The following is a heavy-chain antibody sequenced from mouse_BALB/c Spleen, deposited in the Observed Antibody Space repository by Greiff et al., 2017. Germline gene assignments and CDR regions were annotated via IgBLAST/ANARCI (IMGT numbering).Heavy chain of an antibody. V-gene: IGHV14-3*02. J-gene: IGHJ2*01. D-gene: IGHD1-1*01. CDR1: GFNIKDYY. CDR3: ARGDYGSSFDY. Sequence: VQLQQSGAELVRSGASVKLSCTASGFNIKDYYMHWVKQRPEQGLEWIGRIDPANGNTKYDPKFQGKATITADTSSNTAYLQLSSLTSEDTAVYYCARGDYGSSFDYWGQGTTLTVSS. CDR2: IDPANGNT.